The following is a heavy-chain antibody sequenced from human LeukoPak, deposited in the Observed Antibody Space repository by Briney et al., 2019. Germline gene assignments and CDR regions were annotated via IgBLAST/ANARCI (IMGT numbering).Heavy chain of an antibody. D-gene: IGHD5-12*01. CDR2: IWYDGSNK. CDR1: GFSFSSYW. V-gene: IGHV3-33*08. J-gene: IGHJ6*02. Sequence: GGSLRLSCATSGFSFSSYWMSWVRQAPGKGLEWVAVIWYDGSNKYYAGSVKGRFTISRDNSKNTLYLQMNSLRAEDTAVYYCARDGNPGGYGRLYGMDVWGQGTTVTVSS. CDR3: ARDGNPGGYGRLYGMDV.